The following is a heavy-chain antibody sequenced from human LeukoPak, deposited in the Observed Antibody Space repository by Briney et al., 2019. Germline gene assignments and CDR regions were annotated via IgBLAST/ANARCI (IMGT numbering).Heavy chain of an antibody. CDR1: GFTLSSFV. CDR2: ISKDGSDK. D-gene: IGHD2-8*01. CDR3: AKESCTMTNCLGD. J-gene: IGHJ4*02. V-gene: IGHV3-30*18. Sequence: PGRSLRLSCAASGFTLSSFVMHWVRQAPGKGLEWVAVISKDGSDKYYVDSVKGRFAISRDNSRNTLYLQMNSLRAEDTAVYFCAKESCTMTNCLGDWGQGTLVTVSS.